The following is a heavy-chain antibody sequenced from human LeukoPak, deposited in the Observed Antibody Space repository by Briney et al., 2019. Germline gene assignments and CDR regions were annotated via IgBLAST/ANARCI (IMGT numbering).Heavy chain of an antibody. CDR2: ISGSGGST. J-gene: IGHJ4*02. CDR1: GFTFSSYA. V-gene: IGHV3-23*01. D-gene: IGHD3-3*01. CDR3: AKVPDYDFWSGYHFDY. Sequence: GGSLRLSXAASGFTFSSYAMSWVRQAPGKGLEWVSAISGSGGSTYYADSVKGRYTISRDNSKNTLYLQMNSLRAEDTAVYYCAKVPDYDFWSGYHFDYWGQGTLVTVSS.